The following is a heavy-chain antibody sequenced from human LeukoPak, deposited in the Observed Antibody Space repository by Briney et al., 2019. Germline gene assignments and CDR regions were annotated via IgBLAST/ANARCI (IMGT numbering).Heavy chain of an antibody. CDR2: IRSKAYGGTT. Sequence: GGSLRLSCTASGFTFGDYAMSWVRQAPGKGLEWVGFIRSKAYGGTTEHAASVKGRFTISRDDSKSIAYLQMNSLKTEDTAVYYCTRAAYYDFWSGYYFWGQGTLVTVFS. D-gene: IGHD3-3*01. CDR1: GFTFGDYA. CDR3: TRAAYYDFWSGYYF. V-gene: IGHV3-49*04. J-gene: IGHJ4*02.